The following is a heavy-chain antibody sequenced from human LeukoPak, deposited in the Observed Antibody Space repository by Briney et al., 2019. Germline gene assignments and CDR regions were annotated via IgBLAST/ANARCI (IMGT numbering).Heavy chain of an antibody. V-gene: IGHV4-59*08. D-gene: IGHD3-22*01. J-gene: IGHJ1*01. CDR2: IYYSGST. CDR1: GGSISSYY. Sequence: SETLSLTCTVSGGSISSYYWSWIRQPPGKGLEWIVYIYYSGSTSYNPSLKSRVTISVDTSKNQFSLKLSSVTAADTAVYYCARGVSYYDSSGYYNEYFQHWGQGTLVTVSS. CDR3: ARGVSYYDSSGYYNEYFQH.